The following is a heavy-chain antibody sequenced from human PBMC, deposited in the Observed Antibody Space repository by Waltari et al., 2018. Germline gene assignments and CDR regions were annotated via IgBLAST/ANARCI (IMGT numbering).Heavy chain of an antibody. CDR1: GYTFTDYP. CDR2: INPKNGDT. V-gene: IGHV1-2*02. J-gene: IGHJ4*02. D-gene: IGHD1-26*01. Sequence: QEQLVQSGSEVKTPGASVRVSCQASGYTFTDYPLHWVRQTPGQGLEWLGWINPKNGDTGYAQNFLGRVTMTRDTSINTVYMDLSGLRSDDTAVFYCARDPGPIVGAPDYWGQGTLVTVSS. CDR3: ARDPGPIVGAPDY.